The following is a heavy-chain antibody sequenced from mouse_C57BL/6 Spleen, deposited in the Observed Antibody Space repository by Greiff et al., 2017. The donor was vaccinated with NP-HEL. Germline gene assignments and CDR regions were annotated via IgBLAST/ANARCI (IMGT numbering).Heavy chain of an antibody. Sequence: DVQLVESVAELVRPGASVKLSCTASGFNIKNTYMHWVKQRPEQGLEWIGRIDPANGNTKYAPKFQGKATITADTSSNTAYLQLSSLTSEDTAIYYCAFYYYGIPAWFAYWGQGTLVTVSA. V-gene: IGHV14-3*01. D-gene: IGHD1-1*01. CDR3: AFYYYGIPAWFAY. CDR1: GFNIKNTY. CDR2: IDPANGNT. J-gene: IGHJ3*01.